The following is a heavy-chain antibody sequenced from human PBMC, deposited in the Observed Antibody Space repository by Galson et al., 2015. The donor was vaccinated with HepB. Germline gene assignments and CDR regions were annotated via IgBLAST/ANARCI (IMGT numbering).Heavy chain of an antibody. D-gene: IGHD5-12*01. CDR2: IYHSGNT. V-gene: IGHV4-4*02. Sequence: SETLSLTCAVSGGSISSNHWWSWVRQPPGKGLEWIGEIYHSGNTNYNPTLKSRVTISVDKSKNQFSLNLSSVTAADTAVYYCAQDGYDRSFFAFYIWGQGTMITVSS. CDR3: AQDGYDRSFFAFYI. J-gene: IGHJ3*02. CDR1: GGSISSNHW.